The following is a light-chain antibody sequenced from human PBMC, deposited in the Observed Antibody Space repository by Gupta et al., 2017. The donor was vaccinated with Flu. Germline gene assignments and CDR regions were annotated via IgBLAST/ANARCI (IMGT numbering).Light chain of an antibody. CDR1: SSDVGRSDS. Sequence: QSALTQPASVSGSPGQSITISCTGTSSDVGRSDSVSWYQQHPGKAPKLLIYDVSNRPSGVSSRFSGSKSGTTASLTISGLQAEDETDYYCSSYTSISTFYVFGTGTKLTVL. CDR3: SSYTSISTFYV. V-gene: IGLV2-14*03. CDR2: DVS. J-gene: IGLJ1*01.